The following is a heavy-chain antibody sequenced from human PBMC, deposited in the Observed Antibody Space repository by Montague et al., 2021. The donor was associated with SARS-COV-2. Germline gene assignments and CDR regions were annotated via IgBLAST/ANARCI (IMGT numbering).Heavy chain of an antibody. CDR1: GGSISTSY. Sequence: SETLSLTCSVSGGSISTSYWGWIRQPPGKGLEWIGYIYYSGRTNYNPSLKSRVTISIDTSKNQFSLELSSVTAADMAVYYCASPGGYCTGGSCDYVYWGQGTLVTVSS. CDR3: ASPGGYCTGGSCDYVY. D-gene: IGHD2-15*01. V-gene: IGHV4-59*01. J-gene: IGHJ4*02. CDR2: IYYSGRT.